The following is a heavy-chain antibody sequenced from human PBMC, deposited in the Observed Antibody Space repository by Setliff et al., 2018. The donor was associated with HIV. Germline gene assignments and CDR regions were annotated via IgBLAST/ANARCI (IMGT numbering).Heavy chain of an antibody. CDR1: GESFNTYF. D-gene: IGHD6-13*01. V-gene: IGHV4-59*05. J-gene: IGHJ4*02. Sequence: SETLSLTCAVYGESFNTYFWSWIRQPPGKGLEWIGSIYYSGSTYYNPSLKSRVSISLDASKNQFSLRLDSSTAADTAIYFCAASYGSSWFGPFDYWGQGTLVTVSS. CDR3: AASYGSSWFGPFDY. CDR2: IYYSGST.